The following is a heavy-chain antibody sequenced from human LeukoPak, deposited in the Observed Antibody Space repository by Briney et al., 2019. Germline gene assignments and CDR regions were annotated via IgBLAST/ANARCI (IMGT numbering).Heavy chain of an antibody. CDR3: ARVGIAAAAQRFDP. CDR2: IWCDGSKE. Sequence: GGSLRLSCVASGFIFTTYGMHWVRQAPGRGLEWVAFIWCDGSKEDYGYSVKGRFTTSRDNSKNTLYLQLNSLRLEDTAVYYCARVGIAAAAQRFDPWGQGTLVTV. D-gene: IGHD6-13*01. CDR1: GFIFTTYG. V-gene: IGHV3-30*02. J-gene: IGHJ5*02.